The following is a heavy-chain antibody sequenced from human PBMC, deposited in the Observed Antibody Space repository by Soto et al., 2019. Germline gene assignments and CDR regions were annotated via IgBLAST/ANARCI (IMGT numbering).Heavy chain of an antibody. J-gene: IGHJ4*02. D-gene: IGHD1-26*01. V-gene: IGHV4-59*08. CDR1: GASMNSYY. CDR2: ISYSGTT. Sequence: QVQLQESGPGLVKPSETLSLTCTVSGASMNSYYFSWIRQPPGKGLEWIGYISYSGTTNYNPSLKSRDTLSVDTSKNHLSLNLSSVTAADTAVYYCARHASGTYDYWGQGTLVTVDS. CDR3: ARHASGTYDY.